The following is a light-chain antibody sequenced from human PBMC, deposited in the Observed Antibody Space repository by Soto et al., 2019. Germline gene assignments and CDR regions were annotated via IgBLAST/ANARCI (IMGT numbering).Light chain of an antibody. Sequence: DIQMTQSPSTLSASVGDRVTITCRASQSISSWLAWYQQKPGKAPKLLIYDASSLESGVPSRFSGSGSGTEFTLAISSLQADDFAPYYGQQYNSYSFTFGPGTKVDIK. CDR2: DAS. CDR1: QSISSW. CDR3: QQYNSYSFT. V-gene: IGKV1-5*01. J-gene: IGKJ3*01.